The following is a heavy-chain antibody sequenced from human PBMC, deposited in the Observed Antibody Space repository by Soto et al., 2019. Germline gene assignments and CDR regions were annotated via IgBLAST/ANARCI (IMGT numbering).Heavy chain of an antibody. CDR1: GYSFINYG. CDR2: INAYNGNT. V-gene: IGHV1-18*01. Sequence: QVQLLQSGAEVKKPGASVQVSCKASGYSFINYGISWVLQAPGQGLEWMGWINAYNGNTNYAQKFQGRVTMTTDTSTSTAYMELRSLTSDDTAVYICARDRRGLILPDYYFDYWGQGTLVTVSS. CDR3: ARDRRGLILPDYYFDY. D-gene: IGHD2-8*01. J-gene: IGHJ4*02.